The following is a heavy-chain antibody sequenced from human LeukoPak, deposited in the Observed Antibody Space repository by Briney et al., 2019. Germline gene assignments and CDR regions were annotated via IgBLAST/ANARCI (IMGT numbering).Heavy chain of an antibody. Sequence: PVGSLRLSCAASGFTFSSYAMHWVRQAPGKGLEYVSAISSNGGSTYYANSVKGRFTISRDNSKNTLYLQMGSLRAEDTAVYYCARDRSVLAASIDYWGQGTLVTVSS. D-gene: IGHD2-15*01. V-gene: IGHV3-64*01. CDR3: ARDRSVLAASIDY. CDR1: GFTFSSYA. CDR2: ISSNGGST. J-gene: IGHJ4*02.